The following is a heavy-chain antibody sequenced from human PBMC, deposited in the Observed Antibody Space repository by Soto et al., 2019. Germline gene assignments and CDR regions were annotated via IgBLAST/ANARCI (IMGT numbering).Heavy chain of an antibody. CDR2: IYYSGST. Sequence: SETLSLTCTVSGGSISSSSYYWGWIRQPPGKGLEWIGSIYYSGSTYYNPSLKSRVTISVDTSKNQFSLKLSSVTAADTAVYYCARPEGLAVAGTFSIAAFDYWGQGTLVTVSS. V-gene: IGHV4-39*01. D-gene: IGHD6-19*01. J-gene: IGHJ4*02. CDR3: ARPEGLAVAGTFSIAAFDY. CDR1: GGSISSSSYY.